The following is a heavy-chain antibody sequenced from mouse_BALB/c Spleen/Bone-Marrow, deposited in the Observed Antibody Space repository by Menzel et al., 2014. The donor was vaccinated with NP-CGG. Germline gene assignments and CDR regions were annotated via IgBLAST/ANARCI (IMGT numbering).Heavy chain of an antibody. CDR1: GYSITSGYY. CDR2: ITYDGSS. V-gene: IGHV3-6*02. J-gene: IGHJ2*01. Sequence: EVKLVDSGPGLVKPSQSLSLTCSVTGYSITSGYYWNWIRQLPGNRLEWMGYITYDGSSNYNPSLKNRTSITRDTSENQFFLKLNSVTTEDTATYYCARDHYYGSSYLDYWGQGTTLTVSS. D-gene: IGHD1-1*01. CDR3: ARDHYYGSSYLDY.